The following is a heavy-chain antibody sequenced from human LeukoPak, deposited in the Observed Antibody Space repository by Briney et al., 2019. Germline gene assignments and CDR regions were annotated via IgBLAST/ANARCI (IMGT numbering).Heavy chain of an antibody. CDR3: ARAEGIRYPGAFDI. CDR1: GGTFSSYA. Sequence: SVKVSCKASGGTFSSYAISWVRQAPGQGLEWMGGIIPIFGTANYAQKFQGRVTITADESTSTAYMELSSLRSEDTAVYYCARAEGIRYPGAFDIWGQGTMVTVSS. CDR2: IIPIFGTA. D-gene: IGHD3-9*01. J-gene: IGHJ3*02. V-gene: IGHV1-69*13.